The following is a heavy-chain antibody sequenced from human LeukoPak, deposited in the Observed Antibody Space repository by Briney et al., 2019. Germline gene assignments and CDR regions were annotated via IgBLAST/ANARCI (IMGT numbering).Heavy chain of an antibody. CDR2: IIPILGIA. J-gene: IGHJ5*02. V-gene: IGHV1-69*04. D-gene: IGHD6-19*01. CDR1: GGTFSSYA. Sequence: GASVKVSCKASGGTFSSYAISWVRQAPGQGLEWMGRIIPILGIANYAQKFQGRVTITADKSTSTAYMELSSLRSEDTAVYYCARVRYSSGSNNWFDPWSQGTLVTVSS. CDR3: ARVRYSSGSNNWFDP.